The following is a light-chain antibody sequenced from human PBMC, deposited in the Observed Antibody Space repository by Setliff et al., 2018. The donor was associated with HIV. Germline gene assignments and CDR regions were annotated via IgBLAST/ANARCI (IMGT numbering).Light chain of an antibody. Sequence: QSALTQPASVSGSPGQSITIPCNGSSTDIGASKYVSWYQQYPGKAPKLLIFDVNNRPSGVSSRFSGSKSANTASLTVSGLQTDDEADYFCSSYTTSGTYVLFGGGTQLTVL. V-gene: IGLV2-14*03. CDR3: SSYTTSGTYVL. CDR1: STDIGASKY. J-gene: IGLJ2*01. CDR2: DVN.